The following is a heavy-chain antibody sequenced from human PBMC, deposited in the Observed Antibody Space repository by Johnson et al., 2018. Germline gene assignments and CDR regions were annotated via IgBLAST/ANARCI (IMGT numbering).Heavy chain of an antibody. J-gene: IGHJ3*02. D-gene: IGHD2-21*02. CDR2: ISSSSSTI. CDR3: AKYLHIVVVTATYAFDI. CDR1: GFTFSSYS. V-gene: IGHV3-48*01. Sequence: VQLVQSGGGLVKPGGSLRLSCAASGFTFSSYSMNWVRQAPGKGLEWVSYISSSSSTIYYADSVKGRFTISRDNSKNTLYQQMNSLRAEDTAVYYCAKYLHIVVVTATYAFDIWGQGTMVTVSS.